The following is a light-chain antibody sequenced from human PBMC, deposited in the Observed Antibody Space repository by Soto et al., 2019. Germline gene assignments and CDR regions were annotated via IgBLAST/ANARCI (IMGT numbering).Light chain of an antibody. CDR3: SSYSGTSNKGI. J-gene: IGLJ1*01. Sequence: SALTQPPSASGSLGQSVTISCTGTSXDIGGYNYVSWYQQHPGKAPKLIIHEVNKRPSGVPDRFSGSKSGSTASLTVSGLQAEDEADYYCSSYSGTSNKGILGTGTKVTVL. CDR1: SXDIGGYNY. V-gene: IGLV2-8*01. CDR2: EVN.